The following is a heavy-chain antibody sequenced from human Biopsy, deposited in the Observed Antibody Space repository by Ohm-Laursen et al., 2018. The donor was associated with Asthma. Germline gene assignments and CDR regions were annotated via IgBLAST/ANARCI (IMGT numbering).Heavy chain of an antibody. CDR1: GFTFSSYA. CDR3: AKDARSYIRNYHDIDF. V-gene: IGHV3-30-3*01. CDR2: ISYDGSNK. J-gene: IGHJ4*02. Sequence: SLRLSCAASGFTFSSYAMHWVRQAPGKGLEWVAVISYDGSNKYYADSVKGRFTISRDNSKNTLYLQLNSLRAEDTAVYYCAKDARSYIRNYHDIDFWGQGTLVTVAS. D-gene: IGHD1-7*01.